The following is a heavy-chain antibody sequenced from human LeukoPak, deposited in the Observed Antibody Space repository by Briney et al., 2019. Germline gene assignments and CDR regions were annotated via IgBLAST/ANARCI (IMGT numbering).Heavy chain of an antibody. V-gene: IGHV3-23*01. CDR1: GFTFSGYA. CDR3: AKDLYDSSGSRYDY. CDR2: ISDNGGRT. J-gene: IGHJ4*02. Sequence: GGSLRLSCAASGFTFSGYARSWVRQAPGKGLEWVSTISDNGGRTYYADSVKGRFTISRDNSKNTLFLQMNSLRAEDTAVYYCAKDLYDSSGSRYDYWGQGTLVTVSS. D-gene: IGHD3-22*01.